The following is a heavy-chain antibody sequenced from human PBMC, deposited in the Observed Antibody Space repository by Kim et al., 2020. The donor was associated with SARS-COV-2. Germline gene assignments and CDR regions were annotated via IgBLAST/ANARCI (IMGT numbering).Heavy chain of an antibody. CDR2: ISYDGSNK. D-gene: IGHD3-22*01. J-gene: IGHJ6*02. V-gene: IGHV3-30*18. CDR1: GFTFSSYG. CDR3: AKDSYYYDSSGYYRRNYYYGMDV. Sequence: GGSLRLSCAASGFTFSSYGMHWVRQAPGKGLEWVAVISYDGSNKYYADSVKGRFTISRDNSKNTLYLQMNSLRAEDTAVYYCAKDSYYYDSSGYYRRNYYYGMDVLGQGTTVTVSS.